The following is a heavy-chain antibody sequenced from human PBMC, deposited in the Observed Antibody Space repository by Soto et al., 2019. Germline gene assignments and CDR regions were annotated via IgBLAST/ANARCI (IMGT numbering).Heavy chain of an antibody. Sequence: GGSLRLSCAASGFTFSSYAMSWVRQAPGKGLEWVSAISGSGGSTYYADSVKGRFTISRDNSKNTLYLQMNSLRAEDTAVYYCARIPYGYVPHNWFDPWGQGTLVTVSS. CDR1: GFTFSSYA. D-gene: IGHD5-18*01. V-gene: IGHV3-23*01. J-gene: IGHJ5*02. CDR2: ISGSGGST. CDR3: ARIPYGYVPHNWFDP.